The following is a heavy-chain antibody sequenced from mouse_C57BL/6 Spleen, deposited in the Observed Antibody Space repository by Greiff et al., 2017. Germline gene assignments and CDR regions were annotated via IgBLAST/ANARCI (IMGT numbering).Heavy chain of an antibody. CDR2: ISYDGSN. J-gene: IGHJ3*01. D-gene: IGHD3-1*01. CDR1: GYSITSGYY. V-gene: IGHV3-6*01. Sequence: EVKLQESGPGLVKPSQSLSLTCSVTGYSITSGYYWNWIRQFPGNKLEWMGYISYDGSNNYNPSLKNRISITRDTSKNQFFLKLNSVTTEDTATYYCARGSDWFAYWGQGTLVTVSA. CDR3: ARGSDWFAY.